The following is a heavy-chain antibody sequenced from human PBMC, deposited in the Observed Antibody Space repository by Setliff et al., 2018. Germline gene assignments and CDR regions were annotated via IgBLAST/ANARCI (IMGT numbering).Heavy chain of an antibody. CDR2: PYGGGNT. D-gene: IGHD3-10*01. Sequence: PGESLKISCVGSGFTISGYAMSWVRQAPGKGLEWIALPYGGGNTFYADSVKGRFTISGDSSKNAVYLQMNSLRADDTAVYYCRQWFGELSRDYWGPGTLVTVSS. J-gene: IGHJ4*02. CDR1: GFTISGYA. CDR3: RQWFGELSRDY. V-gene: IGHV3-53*01.